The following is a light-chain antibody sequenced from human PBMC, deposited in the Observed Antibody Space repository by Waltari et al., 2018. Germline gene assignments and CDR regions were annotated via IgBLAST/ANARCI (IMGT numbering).Light chain of an antibody. CDR3: QQRSNWPLT. CDR1: QSISSY. CDR2: DAP. V-gene: IGKV3-11*01. Sequence: EIVLTQSPATLSLSPGERATLSCRASQSISSYLLWYQQKPGQAPRLLIYDAPNRATGIPARFSGSGSGTDFTLTISSLEPEDFAVYYCQQRSNWPLTFGQGTRLEIK. J-gene: IGKJ5*01.